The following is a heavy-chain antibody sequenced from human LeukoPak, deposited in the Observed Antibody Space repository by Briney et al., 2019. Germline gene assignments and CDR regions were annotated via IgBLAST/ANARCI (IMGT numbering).Heavy chain of an antibody. CDR2: ISGSGGST. J-gene: IGHJ4*02. V-gene: IGHV3-23*01. D-gene: IGHD3-10*01. CDR3: AKDPSSFHVLLWFGELPDY. Sequence: GGSLRLSCAASGFTFSSYAVSWVRQAPGKGLEWVSAISGSGGSTYYADSVKGRFTISRDNSKNTLYLQMNSLRAEDTAVYYCAKDPSSFHVLLWFGELPDYWGQGTLVTVSS. CDR1: GFTFSSYA.